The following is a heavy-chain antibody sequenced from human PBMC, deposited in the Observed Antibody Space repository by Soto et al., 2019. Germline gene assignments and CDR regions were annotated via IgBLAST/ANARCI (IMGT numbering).Heavy chain of an antibody. CDR3: ARGSKYGDYSRWFDP. CDR2: MNPNRGNT. V-gene: IGHV1-8*01. J-gene: IGHJ5*02. CDR1: GYTFTSYD. Sequence: QVQLVQSGAEVKKPGASVKVSCKASGYTFTSYDINWVRQATGQGLEYLGWMNPNRGNTGYVQKFQGRVTMTRDTSISTAYMELSSLRSEYTAVYYCARGSKYGDYSRWFDPWRQGTLVTVSS. D-gene: IGHD4-17*01.